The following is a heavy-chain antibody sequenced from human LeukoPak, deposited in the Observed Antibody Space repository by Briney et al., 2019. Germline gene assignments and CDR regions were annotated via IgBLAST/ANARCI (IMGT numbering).Heavy chain of an antibody. J-gene: IGHJ4*02. D-gene: IGHD1-26*01. V-gene: IGHV1-18*01. Sequence: ASVTVSCKASGYTFTSYGISWVRQAPGQGLEWMGWISAYNGNTNYAQKLQGRVTMTTDTSTSTAYMELRSLRSDDTAVYYCARDSGSYHRTNFDYWGQGTLVTVSS. CDR2: ISAYNGNT. CDR1: GYTFTSYG. CDR3: ARDSGSYHRTNFDY.